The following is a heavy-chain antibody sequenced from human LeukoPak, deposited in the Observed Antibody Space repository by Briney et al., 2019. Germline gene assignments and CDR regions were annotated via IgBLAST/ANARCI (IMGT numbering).Heavy chain of an antibody. CDR1: GFTFSSYE. V-gene: IGHV3-48*01. D-gene: IGHD1-20*01. Sequence: GGSLRLSCAASGFTFSSYEMNWVRQAPGKGLEWVSYISSSSSTIYYADSVKGRFTISRDNAKNSLYLQMNSLRAEDTAVYYCARDFNWNDGGEWGQGTLVTVSS. J-gene: IGHJ4*02. CDR2: ISSSSSTI. CDR3: ARDFNWNDGGE.